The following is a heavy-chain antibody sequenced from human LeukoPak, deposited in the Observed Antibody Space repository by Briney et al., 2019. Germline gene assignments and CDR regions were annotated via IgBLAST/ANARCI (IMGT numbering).Heavy chain of an antibody. CDR3: ARVPFVVVVAYPDY. CDR2: TNPNSGNT. V-gene: IGHV1-8*01. Sequence: ASVKVSCKASGYTFTSYDINWVRQATGQGLEWMGWTNPNSGNTGYAQKFQGRVTMTRNTSISTAYMELSSLRSEDTAVYYCARVPFVVVVAYPDYWGQGTLVTVSS. D-gene: IGHD2-15*01. CDR1: GYTFTSYD. J-gene: IGHJ4*02.